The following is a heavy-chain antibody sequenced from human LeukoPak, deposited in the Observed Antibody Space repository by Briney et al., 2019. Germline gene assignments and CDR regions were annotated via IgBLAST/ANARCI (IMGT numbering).Heavy chain of an antibody. V-gene: IGHV6-1*01. CDR3: ARQGPAFSRITMVRGVKSYRPFDY. D-gene: IGHD3-10*01. Sequence: SQTLSLTCAISGDSVSSNSAAWNWIRQSPSRGLEWLGRTYYRSRWYNDYAASVKSRITINPDTSKNQFSLQLNSVTPEDTAVYYCARQGPAFSRITMVRGVKSYRPFDYWGQGTLVTVSS. J-gene: IGHJ4*02. CDR2: TYYRSRWYN. CDR1: GDSVSSNSAA.